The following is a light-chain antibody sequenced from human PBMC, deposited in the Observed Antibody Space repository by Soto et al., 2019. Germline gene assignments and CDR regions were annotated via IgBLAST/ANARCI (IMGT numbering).Light chain of an antibody. V-gene: IGKV3D-15*01. J-gene: IGKJ1*01. Sequence: EIVLTQSPGTLYLSLGERATLSCRASQSVASRNLAWYQQKSGQAPRLLIYGASSRAIHTPDRFSGSGSGTEFTLTISSLQSEDFAVYYCQQYNNWWTFGQGTKV. CDR1: QSVASRN. CDR3: QQYNNWWT. CDR2: GAS.